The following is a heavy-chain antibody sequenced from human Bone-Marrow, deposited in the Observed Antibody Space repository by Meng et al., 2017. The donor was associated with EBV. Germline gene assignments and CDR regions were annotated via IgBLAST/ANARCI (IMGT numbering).Heavy chain of an antibody. J-gene: IGHJ4*02. CDR2: IIPIFGAP. V-gene: IGHV1-69*01. D-gene: IGHD3-10*01. CDR1: GGTFSFSSYA. Sequence: QVQLVQSGAEVTKPGSSVKVSCKASGGTFSFSSYAISWLRQAPGQGLEWMGGIIPIFGAPHYTQKFQGRVTITADESTTTAYMELSSLRSEDTAVYYCTLSSYPFEYWGQGTRVTV. CDR3: TLSSYPFEY.